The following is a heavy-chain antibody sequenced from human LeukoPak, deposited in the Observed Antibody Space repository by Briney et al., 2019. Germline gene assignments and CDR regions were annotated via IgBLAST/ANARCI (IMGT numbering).Heavy chain of an antibody. CDR1: GGSISSSSYY. V-gene: IGHV4-39*07. Sequence: SETLSLTCTVSGGSISSSSYYWGWIRQPPGKGLEWIGSIYYSGSTYYNPSLKSRVTISVDRSKNQFSLKLSSVTAADTAVYYCAREIAVAGTKGAFDIWGQGTMVTVSS. CDR2: IYYSGST. D-gene: IGHD6-19*01. J-gene: IGHJ3*02. CDR3: AREIAVAGTKGAFDI.